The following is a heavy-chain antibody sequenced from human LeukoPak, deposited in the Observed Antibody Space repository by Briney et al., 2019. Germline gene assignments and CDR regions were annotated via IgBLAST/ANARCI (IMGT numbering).Heavy chain of an antibody. J-gene: IGHJ5*02. Sequence: PSETLSLTCTVSGGSISSYYWSWIRQPPGKGLEWIGYIYYSGSTNYNPSLKSRVTISVDTSKNQFSLKLSAVTAADTAVYYCARDRSGWYDGFDPWGQGTLVTVSS. CDR2: IYYSGST. D-gene: IGHD6-19*01. V-gene: IGHV4-59*12. CDR1: GGSISSYY. CDR3: ARDRSGWYDGFDP.